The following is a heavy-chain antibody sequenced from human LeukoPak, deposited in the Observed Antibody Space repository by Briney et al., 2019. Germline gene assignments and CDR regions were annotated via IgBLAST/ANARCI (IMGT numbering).Heavy chain of an antibody. J-gene: IGHJ4*02. CDR3: ARDLSGVTGYTYGRGIDY. V-gene: IGHV3-7*01. CDR1: GFTFSSYW. D-gene: IGHD5-18*01. Sequence: PGGSLRLSCAASGFTFSSYWMSCVRQAPGKGLEWVANIKKDGSEKYYVDSVKGRFTISRDNAKTSLYLQMNSLRAEDTAVYYCARDLSGVTGYTYGRGIDYWGQGTLVTVSS. CDR2: IKKDGSEK.